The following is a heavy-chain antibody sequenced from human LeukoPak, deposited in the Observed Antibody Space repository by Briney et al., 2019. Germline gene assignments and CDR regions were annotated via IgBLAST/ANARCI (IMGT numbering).Heavy chain of an antibody. D-gene: IGHD3-22*01. CDR1: GGSISSGGYS. J-gene: IGHJ4*02. Sequence: PSETLSLTCAVSGGSISSGGYSWSWIRQPPGKGLEWSGYTYHSVSTYYNPSLKSRVTISVDRSKNQFSLKLSSVTAADTAVYYCARGDSSLDYWGQGTLVTVSS. V-gene: IGHV4-30-2*01. CDR3: ARGDSSLDY. CDR2: TYHSVST.